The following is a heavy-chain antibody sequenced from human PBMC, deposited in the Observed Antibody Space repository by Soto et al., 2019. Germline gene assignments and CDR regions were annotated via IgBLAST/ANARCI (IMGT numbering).Heavy chain of an antibody. CDR2: IYPGDSDT. V-gene: IGHV5-51*01. D-gene: IGHD6-13*01. CDR1: GYSFTSYW. Sequence: GESLKISCKGSGYSFTSYWIGWVRQIPGKGLEWMGIIYPGDSDTRYSPSFQGQVTISADKSISTAYLQWSSLKASDTAMYYCARQVSYSSSWYDPYYFDYWGQGTLVTVSS. CDR3: ARQVSYSSSWYDPYYFDY. J-gene: IGHJ4*02.